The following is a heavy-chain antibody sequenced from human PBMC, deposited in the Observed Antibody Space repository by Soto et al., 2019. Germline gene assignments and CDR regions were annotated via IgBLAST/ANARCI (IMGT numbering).Heavy chain of an antibody. V-gene: IGHV3-23*01. D-gene: IGHD1-1*01. CDR1: GFRYSTYG. J-gene: IGHJ4*02. CDR2: VSGGSGTT. CDR3: TRWNGYADY. Sequence: EVQLLESGGGSVQPGGSLRLSCAVSGFRYSTYGVTWVRQAPGKGLEWVSGVSGGSGTTHYKDSVRGRFTVTGDNSKNTVYLEMNSLRLEDTAVYYCTRWNGYADYWGQGTLVTVSS.